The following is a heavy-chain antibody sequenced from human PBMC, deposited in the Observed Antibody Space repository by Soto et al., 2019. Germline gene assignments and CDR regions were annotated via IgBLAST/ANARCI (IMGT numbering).Heavy chain of an antibody. CDR2: MNPNTGDT. CDR3: ARGDGSIFAY. V-gene: IGHV1-8*01. Sequence: QVQLVQSGAEVKKPGASVKVSCKASGYTFISYGINWVRQATGQGLEWMGWMNPNTGDTGYAQKFQGRVTMTRNTSINTANLELSSLRSNDAAVYFCARGDGSIFAYGGQGTLLTVSS. D-gene: IGHD5-12*01. J-gene: IGHJ4*02. CDR1: GYTFISYG.